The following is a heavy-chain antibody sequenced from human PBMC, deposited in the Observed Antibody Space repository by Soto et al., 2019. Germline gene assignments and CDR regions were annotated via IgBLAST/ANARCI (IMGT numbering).Heavy chain of an antibody. J-gene: IGHJ4*02. CDR3: ARDRYSDDVGLFYEFAD. CDR2: TIPSLGLT. CDR1: GGTFGNYG. D-gene: IGHD3-3*01. V-gene: IGHV1-69*09. Sequence: QVQLVQSGAEVKKPRSPVKVSCKASGGTFGNYGISWVRQAPGQGLEWMGGTIPSLGLTKSAQGFKGLVTFIANKSTNTAYMVLSSLRPEDTAVFYGARDRYSDDVGLFYEFADWGQGTMVTVSS.